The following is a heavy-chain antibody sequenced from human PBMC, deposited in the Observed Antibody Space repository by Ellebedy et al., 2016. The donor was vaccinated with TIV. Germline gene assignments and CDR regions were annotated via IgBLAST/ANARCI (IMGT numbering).Heavy chain of an antibody. CDR2: INSDGRTK. CDR1: GFTFSSYA. CDR3: ARQFDQPAR. J-gene: IGHJ4*02. V-gene: IGHV3-74*01. D-gene: IGHD3-9*01. Sequence: PGGSLRLSCAASGFTFSSYAMSWVRQAPGKGLEWVSRINSDGRTKNYADSVRGRFTISRDNAKNTVFLEMNSLRVDDTAVYYCARQFDQPARWGQGTLVTVSS.